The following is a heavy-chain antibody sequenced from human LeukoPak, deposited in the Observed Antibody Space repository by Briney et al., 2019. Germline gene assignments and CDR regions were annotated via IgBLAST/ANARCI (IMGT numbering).Heavy chain of an antibody. V-gene: IGHV1-46*01. CDR3: ARPGARYCSSTSCYNGFDY. CDR2: INPSGGST. Sequence: GASVKVPCKASGYTFTSYYMHWVRQAPGQGLEWMGIINPSGGSTSYAQKFQGRVTMTRDTSTSTVYMELSSLRSEDTAVYYCARPGARYCSSTSCYNGFDYWGQGTLVTVSS. D-gene: IGHD2-2*02. CDR1: GYTFTSYY. J-gene: IGHJ4*02.